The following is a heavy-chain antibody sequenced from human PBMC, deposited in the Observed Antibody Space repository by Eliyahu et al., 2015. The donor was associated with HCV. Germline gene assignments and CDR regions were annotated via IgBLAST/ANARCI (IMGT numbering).Heavy chain of an antibody. J-gene: IGHJ3*02. Sequence: APGKGLEWVGRIKSKTDGGTTDYAAPVKGRFTISRXDSKNTLYLQMYSLKTEDTXVYYCTTDVRRLGTYYYXSSGYSLDAFDIWGQGTMVTVSS. CDR3: TTDVRRLGTYYYXSSGYSLDAFDI. V-gene: IGHV3-15*01. D-gene: IGHD3-22*01. CDR2: IKSKTDGGTT.